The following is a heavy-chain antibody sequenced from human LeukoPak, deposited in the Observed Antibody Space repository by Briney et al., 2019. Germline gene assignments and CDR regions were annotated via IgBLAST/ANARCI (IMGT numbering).Heavy chain of an antibody. CDR2: INHSGST. CDR1: GFTFSSYA. CDR3: ARGLRLQQPLDAFDI. V-gene: IGHV4-34*01. J-gene: IGHJ3*02. Sequence: GSLRLSCAASGFTFSSYAMSWVRQAPGKGLEWIGEINHSGSTNYNPSLKSRVTISVDTSKNQFSLKLSSVTAADTAVYYCARGLRLQQPLDAFDIWGQGTMVTVSS. D-gene: IGHD6-13*01.